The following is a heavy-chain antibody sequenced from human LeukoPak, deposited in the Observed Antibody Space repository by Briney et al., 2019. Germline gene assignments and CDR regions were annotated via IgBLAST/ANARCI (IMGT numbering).Heavy chain of an antibody. CDR3: ARGTSHSPNWFDP. Sequence: PGGSLRLSCAASGFTFSSYAMSWVRQAPGKGLEWVSAISGSGGSTYYADSVKGRFTISRDNAQSSLYLQMNSLRAEDTAVYYCARGTSHSPNWFDPWGQGTLVTASS. V-gene: IGHV3-23*01. D-gene: IGHD2-2*01. CDR1: GFTFSSYA. J-gene: IGHJ5*02. CDR2: ISGSGGST.